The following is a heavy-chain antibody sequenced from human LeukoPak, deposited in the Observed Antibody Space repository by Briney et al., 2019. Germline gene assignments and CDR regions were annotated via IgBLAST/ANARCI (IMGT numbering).Heavy chain of an antibody. V-gene: IGHV3-48*01. CDR1: GFTFSSYS. CDR3: ARETPEGGYYFDY. J-gene: IGHJ4*02. D-gene: IGHD3-10*01. CDR2: ISSSSSTI. Sequence: GGSLRLSCAASGFTFSSYSMNWVRQAPGKGLEWVSYISSSSSTIYYADSVKGRFTIPRDNAKNSLYLQMNSLRAEDTAVYYCARETPEGGYYFDYWGQGTLVTVSS.